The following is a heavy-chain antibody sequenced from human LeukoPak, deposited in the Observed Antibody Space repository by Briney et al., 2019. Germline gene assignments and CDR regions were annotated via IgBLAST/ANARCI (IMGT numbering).Heavy chain of an antibody. CDR1: GDSFSYFY. J-gene: IGHJ3*02. CDR3: ARGYYYDSSGYPDAFDI. Sequence: PSETLSLTCTVSGDSFSYFYWSWIRQPPGKGLEWIGYIYYSGSTNYNPSLKSRVTISVDTSKNQFSLKLSSVTAADTAVYYCARGYYYDSSGYPDAFDIWGQGTMVTVSS. CDR2: IYYSGST. V-gene: IGHV4-59*01. D-gene: IGHD3-22*01.